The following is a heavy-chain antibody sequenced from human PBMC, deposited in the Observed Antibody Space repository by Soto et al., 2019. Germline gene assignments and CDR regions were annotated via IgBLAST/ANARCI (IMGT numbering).Heavy chain of an antibody. V-gene: IGHV3-30*18. D-gene: IGHD3-10*01. Sequence: SLRLSCAASGFTFSTYWMSWVRQAPGKGLEWVARISNDGSNEYYVDSVKGRFTISRDNSKNTLYLQMDSLRAEDTAVYYCAKGEVRGIIPSYFDYWGLGTLVTVSS. CDR1: GFTFSTYW. CDR2: ISNDGSNE. CDR3: AKGEVRGIIPSYFDY. J-gene: IGHJ4*02.